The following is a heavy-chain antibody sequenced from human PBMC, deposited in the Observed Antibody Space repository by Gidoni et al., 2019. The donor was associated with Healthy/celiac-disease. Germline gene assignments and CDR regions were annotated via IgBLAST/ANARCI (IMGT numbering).Heavy chain of an antibody. J-gene: IGHJ4*02. Sequence: EVQLLESGGGLVQPGGSLRLSCAASGFTFSSSAMSWVRQAPGKGLEWVSAISGSGGSTYYADSVKGRFTISRDNSKNTLYLQMNSLRAEDTAVYYCAKGYYYDSSGYGDYFDYWGQGTLVTVSS. CDR1: GFTFSSSA. D-gene: IGHD3-22*01. CDR3: AKGYYYDSSGYGDYFDY. V-gene: IGHV3-23*01. CDR2: ISGSGGST.